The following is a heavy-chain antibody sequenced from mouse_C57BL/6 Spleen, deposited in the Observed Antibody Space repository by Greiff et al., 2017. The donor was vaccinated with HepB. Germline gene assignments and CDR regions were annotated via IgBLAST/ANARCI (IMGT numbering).Heavy chain of an antibody. Sequence: QVQLQQSGAELARPGASVKMSCKASGYTFTSYTMHWVKQRPGQGLEWIGYINPSSGYTKYNQKFKDKATLTADKSSSTAYMQLSSLTSGDSAVYYCARYLITTYFDYWGQGTTLTVSS. CDR1: GYTFTSYT. D-gene: IGHD2-4*01. CDR2: INPSSGYT. V-gene: IGHV1-4*01. CDR3: ARYLITTYFDY. J-gene: IGHJ2*01.